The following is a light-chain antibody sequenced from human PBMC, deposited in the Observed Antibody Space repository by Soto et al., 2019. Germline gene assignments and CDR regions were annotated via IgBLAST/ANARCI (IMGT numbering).Light chain of an antibody. CDR1: QSVSNNY. CDR2: DAS. J-gene: IGKJ1*01. V-gene: IGKV3-11*01. CDR3: QQRSNLPWT. Sequence: EIVLTQSPATLSLSPGERATLSCRASQSVSNNYLAWYQQKPGQAPRLLIYDASNRATGIPVRFSGSGSGTDYTLTVSSLEPEDFAVYYCQQRSNLPWTFGQGTKV.